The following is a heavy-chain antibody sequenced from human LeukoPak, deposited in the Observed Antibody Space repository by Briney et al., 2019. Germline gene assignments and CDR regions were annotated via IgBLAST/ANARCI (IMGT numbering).Heavy chain of an antibody. CDR3: ARGDGYSPAYY. CDR2: INTNTGNP. Sequence: ASVKVSCKASGYTFTNYAMNWMRQAPGQGLEWMGWINTNTGNPTYAQGFTGRFVFSLDTSVSTAYLQINSLKAYDTAVYYCARGDGYSPAYYWGQGTLVTVSS. D-gene: IGHD5-24*01. V-gene: IGHV7-4-1*02. CDR1: GYTFTNYA. J-gene: IGHJ4*02.